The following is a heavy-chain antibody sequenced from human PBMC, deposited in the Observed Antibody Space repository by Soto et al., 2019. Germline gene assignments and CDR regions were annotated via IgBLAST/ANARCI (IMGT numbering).Heavy chain of an antibody. CDR1: GGSISSSSYY. J-gene: IGHJ4*02. V-gene: IGHV4-39*01. CDR3: ARSAAAAAGRGFDY. D-gene: IGHD6-13*01. CDR2: IYYSGST. Sequence: SETLSLTCTVSGGSISSSSYYWGWIHQPPGKGLEWIGSIYYSGSTYYNPSLKSRVTISVDTSKNQFSLKLSSVTAADTAVYYCARSAAAAAGRGFDYWGQGTLVTVSS.